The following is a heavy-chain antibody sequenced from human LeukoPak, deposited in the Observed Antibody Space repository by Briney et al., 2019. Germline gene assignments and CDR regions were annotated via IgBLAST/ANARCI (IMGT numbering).Heavy chain of an antibody. Sequence: RGALRLSFGTPGFTFSNECMHRVRQAPARGLGLVAFIRYDGSIKYYADSVKGRFTISRDSSKNTLYLQMNSLRAEDTAVYYCARDGGYRRSDYWGQGTLVTASS. D-gene: IGHD3-16*02. CDR3: ARDGGYRRSDY. V-gene: IGHV3-30*02. J-gene: IGHJ4*02. CDR2: IRYDGSIK. CDR1: GFTFSNEC.